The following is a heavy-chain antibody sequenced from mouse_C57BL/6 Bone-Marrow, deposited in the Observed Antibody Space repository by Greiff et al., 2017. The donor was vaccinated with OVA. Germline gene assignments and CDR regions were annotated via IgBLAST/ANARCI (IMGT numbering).Heavy chain of an antibody. D-gene: IGHD2-3*01. V-gene: IGHV1-72*01. Sequence: QVQLQQPGAELVKPGASVKLSCKASGYTFPSYWMHWVKQRPGRGLEWIGRIDPNSGGTKYNEKFKSKATLTVEKPSSSAYMQLSSLTSEDSAVYDGARVRRGDGYYLRLAYWGQGTLVTVSA. CDR1: GYTFPSYW. CDR3: ARVRRGDGYYLRLAY. J-gene: IGHJ3*01. CDR2: IDPNSGGT.